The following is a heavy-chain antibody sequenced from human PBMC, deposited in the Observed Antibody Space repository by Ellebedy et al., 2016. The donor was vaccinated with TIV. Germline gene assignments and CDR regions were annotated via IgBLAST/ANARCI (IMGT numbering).Heavy chain of an antibody. CDR3: AKGRGGGSERRETRDYFDS. CDR1: VFTFSRYA. CDR2: ISNTGSRT. J-gene: IGHJ4*02. V-gene: IGHV3-23*01. Sequence: PGGSLRLSFAASVFTFSRYALSLVLQAPGKVLSLVSTISNTGSRTYYADSVEGRFIISRDNSKKTLYLQMNSLRAEDTAVYYCAKGRGGGSERRETRDYFDSWGLGTLVTVSS. D-gene: IGHD3-10*01.